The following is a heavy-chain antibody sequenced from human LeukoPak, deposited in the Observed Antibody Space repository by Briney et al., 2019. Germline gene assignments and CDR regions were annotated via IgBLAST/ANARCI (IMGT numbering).Heavy chain of an antibody. J-gene: IGHJ3*02. V-gene: IGHV3-30*04. CDR2: ISYDGSNK. Sequence: GGSLRLSCAASGFTFSSYAMHWVRQAPGKGLEWVAVISYDGSNKYYADSVKGRFTISRDNFKNTLYLQMNSLRAEDTAVYYCVVGATTYAFDIWGQGTMVTVSS. D-gene: IGHD1-26*01. CDR3: VVGATTYAFDI. CDR1: GFTFSSYA.